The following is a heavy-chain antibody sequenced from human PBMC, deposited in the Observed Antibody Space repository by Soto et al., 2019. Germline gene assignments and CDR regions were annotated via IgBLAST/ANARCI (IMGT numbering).Heavy chain of an antibody. CDR3: ARSRVKDYGDYVWYFDY. Sequence: QVQLVQSGAEVKKPGSSVKVSCKASGGTFSSYAISWVRQAPGQGLEWMVGIIPIFGTANYAQKFQGRVTITADESTSTADMELSSLRSEDTAVYYCARSRVKDYGDYVWYFDYWGQGTLVTVSS. V-gene: IGHV1-69*01. CDR2: IIPIFGTA. D-gene: IGHD4-17*01. J-gene: IGHJ4*02. CDR1: GGTFSSYA.